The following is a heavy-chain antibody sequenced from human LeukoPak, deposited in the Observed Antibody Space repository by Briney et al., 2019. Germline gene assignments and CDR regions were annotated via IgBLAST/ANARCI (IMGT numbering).Heavy chain of an antibody. CDR2: IYTRGST. V-gene: IGHV4-4*07. D-gene: IGHD7-27*01. J-gene: IGHJ5*02. Sequence: KPSETLSLTCTVSGGSISRYYWSWLRQPAGKGLEWIGRIYTRGSTNYNPSLKSRVTMSVDTSKNQFSLKLSSVTAADTAVYYCARQWALGIPGGYNWFDPWGQGTLVTVSS. CDR1: GGSISRYY. CDR3: ARQWALGIPGGYNWFDP.